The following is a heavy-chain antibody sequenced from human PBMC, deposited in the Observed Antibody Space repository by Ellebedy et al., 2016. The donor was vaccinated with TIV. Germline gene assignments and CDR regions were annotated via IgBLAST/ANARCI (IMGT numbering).Heavy chain of an antibody. CDR2: ISAYNGNT. CDR1: GYTFTSYG. V-gene: IGHV1-18*01. D-gene: IGHD3-22*01. J-gene: IGHJ5*02. Sequence: ASVKVSCXASGYTFTSYGISWVRQAPGQGLEWMGWISAYNGNTNYAQKLQGRVTMTTDTSTSTAYMELRSLRSDDTAVYYCARIRYYYDSNPPVRAYNWFDPWGQGTLVTVSS. CDR3: ARIRYYYDSNPPVRAYNWFDP.